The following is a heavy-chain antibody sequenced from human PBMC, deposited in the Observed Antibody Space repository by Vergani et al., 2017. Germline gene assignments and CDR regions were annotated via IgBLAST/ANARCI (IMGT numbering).Heavy chain of an antibody. V-gene: IGHV5-51*01. D-gene: IGHD6-6*01. J-gene: IGHJ4*02. CDR2: IYPGDSDT. Sequence: VQLVQSGAEVKKPGASVKVSCKASGYTFTGYYMHWVRQAPGQGLEWMGIIYPGDSDTRYSPSFQGQVTISADKSISTAYLQWSSLKASDTAMYYCAKDGMDYRSSTYYFDHWGQGTLVTVSS. CDR3: AKDGMDYRSSTYYFDH. CDR1: GYTFTGYY.